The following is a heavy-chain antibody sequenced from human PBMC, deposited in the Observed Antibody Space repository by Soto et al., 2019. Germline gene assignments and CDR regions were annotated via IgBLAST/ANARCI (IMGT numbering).Heavy chain of an antibody. D-gene: IGHD1-26*01. J-gene: IGHJ4*02. CDR1: GYSFTSYW. CDR3: ARRSEWELQLHDY. CDR2: IYPGDSDT. Sequence: GESLKISCKGSGYSFTSYWIGWVRQMPGKGLEWMGVIYPGDSDTRYSPSFQGQVTISADKSISTAYLQWSSLKASDTAMYYCARRSEWELQLHDYWGQGTLVTVSS. V-gene: IGHV5-51*01.